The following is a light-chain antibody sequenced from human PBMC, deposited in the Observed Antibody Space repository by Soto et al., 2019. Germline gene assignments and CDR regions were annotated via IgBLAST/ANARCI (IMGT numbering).Light chain of an antibody. J-gene: IGKJ4*01. V-gene: IGKV3-20*01. Sequence: EIILTQSPGTLSLSPGERATLSCRASQSVSSNFLAWYQQKPGQAPRLLIYGVSSRATGIPDRFSGSGSGTDFTLTIRRLEPEDFAVYYCQQYGTSPLTFGGGTKVEI. CDR1: QSVSSNF. CDR3: QQYGTSPLT. CDR2: GVS.